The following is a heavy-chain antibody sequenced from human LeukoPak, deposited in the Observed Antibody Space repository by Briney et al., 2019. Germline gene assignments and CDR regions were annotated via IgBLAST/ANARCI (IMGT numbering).Heavy chain of an antibody. J-gene: IGHJ2*01. CDR2: IYSSGST. Sequence: PSESLSLTCTVPVGSISRYYWSCIRQPAGKGLEWIGRIYSSGSTNYNPSLKSRVTMSLDTSNNQFSLKLSSVTAADTAVYYCARNWYFDLWGRGTLVTVSS. V-gene: IGHV4-4*07. CDR3: ARNWYFDL. CDR1: VGSISRYY.